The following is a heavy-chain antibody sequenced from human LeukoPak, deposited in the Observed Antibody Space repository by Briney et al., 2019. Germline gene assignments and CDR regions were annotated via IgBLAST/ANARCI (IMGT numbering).Heavy chain of an antibody. J-gene: IGHJ4*02. Sequence: ASVKVSCKASGYTFTSYAMHWVRQAPGQRPEWMGWINAGNGNTKYSQKFQGRVTITRDTSASTAYMELSSLRSEDTAVYYCARDRAIGYCSGGSCPYYFDYWGQGTLVTVSS. CDR1: GYTFTSYA. CDR2: INAGNGNT. D-gene: IGHD2-15*01. V-gene: IGHV1-3*01. CDR3: ARDRAIGYCSGGSCPYYFDY.